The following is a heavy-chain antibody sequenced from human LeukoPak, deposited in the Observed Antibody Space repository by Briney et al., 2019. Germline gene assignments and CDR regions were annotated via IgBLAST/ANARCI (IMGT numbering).Heavy chain of an antibody. J-gene: IGHJ4*02. CDR2: LNYNGGNT. Sequence: GGSLRLSCAASGFTFSTYAMTWLRQAPGEGLEWVSALNYNGGNTYYADSVKGRFTISRDNSKNSLYLQMNSLRADDTAIYYCVTSSGYWGQGTLVTVSS. V-gene: IGHV3-23*01. CDR3: VTSSGY. CDR1: GFTFSTYA.